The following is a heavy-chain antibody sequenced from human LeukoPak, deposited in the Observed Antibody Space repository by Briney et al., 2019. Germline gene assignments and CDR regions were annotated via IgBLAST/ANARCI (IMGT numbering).Heavy chain of an antibody. CDR3: ARDRGAYYDFWSGYYSPGWFDP. CDR2: MYPNSGNT. CDR1: GYTFTSYD. V-gene: IGHV1-8*03. D-gene: IGHD3-3*01. Sequence: ASVKVSCKASGYTFTSYDINWVRQATGQGLEWMGWMYPNSGNTGYAQKFQGRVTITRNTSISTAYMELSSLRSEDTAVYYCARDRGAYYDFWSGYYSPGWFDPWGQGTLVTVSS. J-gene: IGHJ5*02.